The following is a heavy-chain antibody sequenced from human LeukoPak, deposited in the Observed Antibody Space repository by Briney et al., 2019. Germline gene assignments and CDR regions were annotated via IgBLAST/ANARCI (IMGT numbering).Heavy chain of an antibody. Sequence: GGSLRLSCAASGFTFTTYVMSWVRQAPGKELEWVSTISGTGGSTYYADSVKGRFTISRDNSKNTLYLQMNSLRAEDTAVYYCAQLTSHWGQGTLVTVSS. J-gene: IGHJ4*02. CDR3: AQLTSH. V-gene: IGHV3-23*01. CDR1: GFTFTTYV. D-gene: IGHD4/OR15-4a*01. CDR2: ISGTGGST.